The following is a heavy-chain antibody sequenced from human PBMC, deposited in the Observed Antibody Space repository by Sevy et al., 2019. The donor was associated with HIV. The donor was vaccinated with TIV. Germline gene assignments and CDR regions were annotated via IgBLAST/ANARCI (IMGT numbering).Heavy chain of an antibody. V-gene: IGHV4-30-4*01. D-gene: IGHD1-26*01. J-gene: IGHJ4*02. Sequence: SETLSLTCTVSGGSISSGDYYWSWIRQPPGKGLEWIGYIYYSGSTYYNPSLKSRVTISVDTSKNQFSLKLSSVTAADTAVYYCASVYRPTYILTGGKSFDYWGQGTLVTVSS. CDR3: ASVYRPTYILTGGKSFDY. CDR1: GGSISSGDYY. CDR2: IYYSGST.